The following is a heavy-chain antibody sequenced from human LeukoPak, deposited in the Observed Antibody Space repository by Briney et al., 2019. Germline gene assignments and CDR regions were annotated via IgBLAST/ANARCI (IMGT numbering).Heavy chain of an antibody. CDR3: AKDPLVLMVYANWFDP. J-gene: IGHJ5*02. D-gene: IGHD2-8*01. Sequence: GGSLRLSCAASGFTFSGYAMSWVRQAPGKGLEWVSAISGSGGSTYYADSVKGRFTISRDNSKNTLYLQMNSLRAEDTAVYYCAKDPLVLMVYANWFDPWGQGTLVTVSS. CDR1: GFTFSGYA. V-gene: IGHV3-23*01. CDR2: ISGSGGST.